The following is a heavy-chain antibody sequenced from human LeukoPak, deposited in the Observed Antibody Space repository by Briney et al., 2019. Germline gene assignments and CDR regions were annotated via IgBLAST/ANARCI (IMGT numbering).Heavy chain of an antibody. V-gene: IGHV3-30*03. D-gene: IGHD3-22*01. Sequence: GRSLRLSCAASGFTFSSYGMHWVRQAPGKGLEWVAVISYDGSNKYYADSVKGRFTISRDNSKNTLYLQMNSLRAEDTAVYYCARGLPYDSSGYYSPIFDYWGQGTLVTVSS. CDR1: GFTFSSYG. CDR3: ARGLPYDSSGYYSPIFDY. J-gene: IGHJ4*02. CDR2: ISYDGSNK.